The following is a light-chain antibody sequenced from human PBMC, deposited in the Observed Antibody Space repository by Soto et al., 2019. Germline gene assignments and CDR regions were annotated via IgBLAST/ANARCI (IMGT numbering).Light chain of an antibody. CDR1: SSDVGGYNY. Sequence: QSVLTQPASVSGSPGQSITISCTGTSSDVGGYNYVSWYQHHPGKAPKLMIFDVSNRPSGVSNRFSGSKSGNPASLTISGLQPEDEADYYCSSYTTSNTRQIVFGTGTRSPS. CDR3: SSYTTSNTRQIV. V-gene: IGLV2-14*03. J-gene: IGLJ1*01. CDR2: DVS.